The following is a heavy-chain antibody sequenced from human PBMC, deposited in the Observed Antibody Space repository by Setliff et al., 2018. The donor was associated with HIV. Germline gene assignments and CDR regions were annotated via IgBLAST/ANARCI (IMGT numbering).Heavy chain of an antibody. V-gene: IGHV3-30*04. CDR2: ISYDGTNK. Sequence: PGGSLRLSCAASGFTFSSYAMHWVRQAPGKGLEWVAVISYDGTNKYYADSVKGRFTISRGNAKNSLYLQMNSLRAEDTAVYYCARDLSPGITAPLDYWGQGTLVTVSS. D-gene: IGHD6-13*01. CDR3: ARDLSPGITAPLDY. J-gene: IGHJ4*02. CDR1: GFTFSSYA.